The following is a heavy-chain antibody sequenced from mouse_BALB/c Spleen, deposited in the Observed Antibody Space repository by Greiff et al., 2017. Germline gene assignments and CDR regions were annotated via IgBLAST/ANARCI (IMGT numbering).Heavy chain of an antibody. CDR2: INSNGGRT. CDR3: AREGGYDEGDAMDY. V-gene: IGHV5-6-3*01. D-gene: IGHD2-2*01. CDR1: GFTFSSYG. J-gene: IGHJ4*01. Sequence: EVMLVESGGGLVQPGGSLKLSCAASGFTFSSYGMSWVRQTPDKRLELVATINSNGGRTYYPDSVKGRFTISRDNAKNTLYLQMSSLKSEDTAMYYCAREGGYDEGDAMDYWGQGTSVTVSS.